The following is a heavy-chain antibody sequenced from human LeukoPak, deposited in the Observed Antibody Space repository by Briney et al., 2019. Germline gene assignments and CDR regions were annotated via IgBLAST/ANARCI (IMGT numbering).Heavy chain of an antibody. D-gene: IGHD3-10*01. J-gene: IGHJ5*02. CDR3: ARGGMVRGVMAWFDR. CDR2: ICAFNGNT. CDR1: GYTLTISV. V-gene: IGHV1-18*04. Sequence: VASARDSPVDSGYTLTISVTSRVPPAPGQGRGWXXXICAFNGNTNSAQTLQGRDTMTTDTSTSTAYMELRSLRSDDTAVYYCARGGMVRGVMAWFDRWGQGTLVTVSS.